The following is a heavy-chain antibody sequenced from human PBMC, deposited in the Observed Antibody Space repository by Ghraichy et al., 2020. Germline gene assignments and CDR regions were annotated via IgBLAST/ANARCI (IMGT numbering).Heavy chain of an antibody. J-gene: IGHJ6*02. CDR2: IYYSGST. CDR1: GGSISSGGYY. CDR3: ARDGVGERDYGDYGYYYYGMDV. Sequence: LSLTCTVSGGSISSGGYYWSWIRQHPGKGLEWIGYIYYSGSTYYNPSLKSRVTISVDTSKNQFSLKLSSVTAADTAVYYCARDGVGERDYGDYGYYYYGMDVWGQGTTVTVSS. V-gene: IGHV4-31*03. D-gene: IGHD4-17*01.